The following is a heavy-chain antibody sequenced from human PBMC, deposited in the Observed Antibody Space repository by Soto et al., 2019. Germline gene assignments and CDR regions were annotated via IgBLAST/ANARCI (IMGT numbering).Heavy chain of an antibody. D-gene: IGHD6-13*01. CDR2: IFYNRNT. CDR3: AREIGGIAAAGSYDNWFDP. V-gene: IGHV4-39*07. CDR1: GASISSTSSY. Sequence: PSETLSLTCTVSGASISSTSSYWGWVRQPPGKGLEWIGNIFYNRNTNYNPSLKSRVTISVDTSKNQFSLKLSSVTAADTAVYYCAREIGGIAAAGSYDNWFDPCGQGTLVTVSS. J-gene: IGHJ5*02.